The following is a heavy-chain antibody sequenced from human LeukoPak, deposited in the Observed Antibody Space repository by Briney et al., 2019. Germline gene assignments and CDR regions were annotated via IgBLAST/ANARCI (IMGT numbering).Heavy chain of an antibody. Sequence: TSQTLSLTCTVSGGSISSFYWSWLRQPAGKGLEWIGRIYTSGSTNYNPSLNSRVTLSVDTSNNQFSLKLTSLTAADTAVYHCARGLSSSWYWFNTWGQGTLVTVSS. CDR2: IYTSGST. J-gene: IGHJ5*02. CDR1: GGSISSFY. D-gene: IGHD6-13*01. CDR3: ARGLSSSWYWFNT. V-gene: IGHV4-4*07.